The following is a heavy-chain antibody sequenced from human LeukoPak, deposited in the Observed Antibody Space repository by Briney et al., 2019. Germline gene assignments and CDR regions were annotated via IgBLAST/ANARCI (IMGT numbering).Heavy chain of an antibody. V-gene: IGHV3-15*01. CDR1: GFTFSNAW. J-gene: IGHJ4*02. Sequence: PGGSLRLSCAASGFTFSNAWMSWVRQAPGKGLEWVGRIKSKTDGGTTDYAAPVKGRFTISRDDSKNTLYLQMNSLKTEDTAVYYCTTRVWELRYFDYWGQGTLVTVSS. D-gene: IGHD1-26*01. CDR2: IKSKTDGGTT. CDR3: TTRVWELRYFDY.